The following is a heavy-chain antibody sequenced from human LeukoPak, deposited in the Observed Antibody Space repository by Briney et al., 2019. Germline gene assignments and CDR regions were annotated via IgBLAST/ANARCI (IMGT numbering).Heavy chain of an antibody. J-gene: IGHJ4*02. CDR3: ARGVTSYGTRLTY. Sequence: ASVKVSCKASGDSFSTYAISWVRQAPGQGLEWMGRIFPMSETANYAQRFQGRLTITADIATSTAYMDLSSLRSEDTAVYYCARGVTSYGTRLTYWGQGTLVTVSS. D-gene: IGHD3-16*01. V-gene: IGHV1-69*06. CDR2: IFPMSETA. CDR1: GDSFSTYA.